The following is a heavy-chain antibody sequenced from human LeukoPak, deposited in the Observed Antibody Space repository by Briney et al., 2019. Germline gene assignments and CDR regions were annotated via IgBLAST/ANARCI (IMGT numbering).Heavy chain of an antibody. J-gene: IGHJ3*02. CDR1: GGSISSYY. V-gene: IGHV4-4*07. D-gene: IGHD3-10*01. CDR3: AREGYGSGPPPNAFDI. Sequence: SETLSLTCTVSGGSISSYYWSWIRQPAGKGLEWIGSIHHSGSTYNNPSLKSRVTISVDTSKTQFSLRLSSVTAADTAVYYCAREGYGSGPPPNAFDIWGQGTMVTVSS. CDR2: IHHSGST.